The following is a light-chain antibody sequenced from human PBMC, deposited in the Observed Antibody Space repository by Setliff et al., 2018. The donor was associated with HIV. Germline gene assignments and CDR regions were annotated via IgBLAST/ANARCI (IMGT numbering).Light chain of an antibody. V-gene: IGKV3-20*01. J-gene: IGKJ5*01. CDR3: QQYHSAPPIT. CDR2: GAS. Sequence: QSPGTLSSSPGERVTLSCRASQSLSTNFLAWYQQKPGQAPRLLIYGASSRATGIPDRFIGSGAGTVFTLTINRLEPEDFAVYYCQQYHSAPPITFGQGTRLEIK. CDR1: QSLSTNF.